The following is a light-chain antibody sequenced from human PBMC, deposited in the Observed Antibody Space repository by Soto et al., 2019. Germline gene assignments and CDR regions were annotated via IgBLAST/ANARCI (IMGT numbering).Light chain of an antibody. CDR3: HQYNSFPPT. CDR2: AAS. V-gene: IGKV1-16*02. Sequence: DIQMTQSPASLSASVGDRVTISCRASQDIRDYLAWCQQKPGKPPKTLIYAASRWQPGVPSKFSGSGSGTDFTLTISGLQPEDFATYYCHQYNSFPPTFGQGTRLDI. J-gene: IGKJ2*01. CDR1: QDIRDY.